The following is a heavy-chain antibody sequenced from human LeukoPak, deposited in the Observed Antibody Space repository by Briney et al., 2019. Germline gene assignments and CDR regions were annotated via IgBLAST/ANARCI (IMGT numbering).Heavy chain of an antibody. D-gene: IGHD6-19*01. CDR3: ARAQSSGWYWFDP. Sequence: PGGSLRLSCAASGFTFSSYSMNWVRQAPGKGLEWVSSISSSSSYIYYADSVKGRFTISRDNAKNSLYLQMNSLRAEDTAVYYCARAQSSGWYWFDPWGQGTLVTVSS. V-gene: IGHV3-21*01. J-gene: IGHJ5*02. CDR1: GFTFSSYS. CDR2: ISSSSSYI.